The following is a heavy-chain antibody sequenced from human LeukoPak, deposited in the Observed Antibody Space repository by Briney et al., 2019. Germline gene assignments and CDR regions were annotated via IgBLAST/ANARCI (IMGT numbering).Heavy chain of an antibody. Sequence: ASVKVSCKASGYTFTSYDINWVRQATGQGLEWMGWMNPNSGNTGYAQKFQGRVTITRNTSISTAYMELSSLRSEDTAVYYCARGKIGLLWFGELTYYYMDVWGKGTTVTVSS. V-gene: IGHV1-8*03. CDR1: GYTFTSYD. CDR2: MNPNSGNT. J-gene: IGHJ6*03. CDR3: ARGKIGLLWFGELTYYYMDV. D-gene: IGHD3-10*01.